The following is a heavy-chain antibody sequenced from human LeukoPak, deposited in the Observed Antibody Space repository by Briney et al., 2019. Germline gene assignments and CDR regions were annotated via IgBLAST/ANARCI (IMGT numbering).Heavy chain of an antibody. CDR2: MNPNSGNT. CDR3: ARGPYYYDSSGNQIDY. CDR1: GYTFTSYD. V-gene: IGHV1-8*01. D-gene: IGHD3-22*01. J-gene: IGHJ4*02. Sequence: GSVKVSCKASGYTFTSYDINWVRQATGQGLEWMGWMNPNSGNTGYAQKFQGRVTMTRNTSISTAYMELSSLRSEDTAVYYCARGPYYYDSSGNQIDYWGQGTLVTVSS.